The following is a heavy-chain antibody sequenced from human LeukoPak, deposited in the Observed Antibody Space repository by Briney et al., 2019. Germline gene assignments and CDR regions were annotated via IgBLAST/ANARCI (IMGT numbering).Heavy chain of an antibody. CDR3: ARGPPGGQFDP. CDR1: GGSIISYY. V-gene: IGHV4-59*01. J-gene: IGHJ5*02. D-gene: IGHD3-10*01. CDR2: IYYSGST. Sequence: SETLSLTRTVSGGSIISYYWTWIRQPPGKGLEWIGYIYYSGSTNYNPSLKSRVTISVDTSNNQFSLKLSSVTAADTAMYYCARGPPGGQFDPWGQGTLVTVSS.